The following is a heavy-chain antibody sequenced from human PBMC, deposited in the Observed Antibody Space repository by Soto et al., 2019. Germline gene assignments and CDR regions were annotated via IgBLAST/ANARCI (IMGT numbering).Heavy chain of an antibody. D-gene: IGHD3-10*01. J-gene: IGHJ6*02. Sequence: XSVKVSCKASVYSFTSYGISWVRQAPGQGLEWMGWISAYNGNTNYAQKLQGRVTMTTDTSTSTAYMELRSLRSDDTAVYYCARVKEIYGSGSYYHYYYYYGMDVWGQGTTVTVSS. CDR1: VYSFTSYG. CDR2: ISAYNGNT. V-gene: IGHV1-18*01. CDR3: ARVKEIYGSGSYYHYYYYYGMDV.